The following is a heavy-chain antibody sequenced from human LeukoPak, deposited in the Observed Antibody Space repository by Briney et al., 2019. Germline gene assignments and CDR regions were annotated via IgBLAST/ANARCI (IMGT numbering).Heavy chain of an antibody. CDR2: IKEDGSEK. CDR1: GFMFSSYW. V-gene: IGHV3-7*01. J-gene: IGHJ5*02. Sequence: PGGSLRLSCAASGFMFSSYWMSWVRQAPEKGLEWVANIKEDGSEKYYVDSVKGRFTISRDNAKNSLYLQMNSLRAEVTAIYYCARDKGVVGTLAPWGQGTLVTVSS. CDR3: ARDKGVVGTLAP. D-gene: IGHD1-26*01.